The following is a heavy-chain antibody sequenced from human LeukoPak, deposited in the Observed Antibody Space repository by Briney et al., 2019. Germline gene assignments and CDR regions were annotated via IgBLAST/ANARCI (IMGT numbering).Heavy chain of an antibody. V-gene: IGHV4-59*01. Sequence: PSETLSLTCTVSGGSISSYYWSWLRQPPGKGLEWIGYIYYSGSTNYNPSLKSRVTISVDTSKNQFSLKLSSVTAADTAVYYCARERVDIVAPGEYYYYGMDVWGKGTTVTVSS. J-gene: IGHJ6*04. D-gene: IGHD5-12*01. CDR3: ARERVDIVAPGEYYYYGMDV. CDR1: GGSISSYY. CDR2: IYYSGST.